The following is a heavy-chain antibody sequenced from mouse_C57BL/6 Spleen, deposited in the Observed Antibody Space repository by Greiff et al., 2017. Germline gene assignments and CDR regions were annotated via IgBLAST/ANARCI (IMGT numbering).Heavy chain of an antibody. D-gene: IGHD1-1*01. Sequence: QLQQSGAELARPGASVKLSCKASGYTFTSYGISWVKQRTGQGLEWIGEIYPRSGNTYYNEKFKGKATLTADKSSSTAYMELRSLTSEDSAVYFCARPPVVAPGFAYWGQGTLVTVSA. V-gene: IGHV1-81*01. CDR3: ARPPVVAPGFAY. CDR1: GYTFTSYG. J-gene: IGHJ3*01. CDR2: IYPRSGNT.